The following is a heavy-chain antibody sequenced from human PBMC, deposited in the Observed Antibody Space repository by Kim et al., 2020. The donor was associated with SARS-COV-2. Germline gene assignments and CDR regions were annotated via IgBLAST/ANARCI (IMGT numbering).Heavy chain of an antibody. CDR3: PRTPSSRHYYYGIDG. D-gene: IGHD6-13*01. Sequence: SVKVSCKASGGTFSSYAISWVRQAPGQGLEWMGGIIPFFVTTNYAQKFQGRVTITADESTSTAYMEMSSLRSEDTAVYYCPRTPSSRHYYYGIDGWCPG. V-gene: IGHV1-69*13. CDR1: GGTFSSYA. CDR2: IIPFFVTT. J-gene: IGHJ6*02.